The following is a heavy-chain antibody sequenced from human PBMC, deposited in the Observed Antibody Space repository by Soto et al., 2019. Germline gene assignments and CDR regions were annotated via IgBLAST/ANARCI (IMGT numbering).Heavy chain of an antibody. CDR1: GVSITSDDYY. V-gene: IGHV4-30-4*01. Sequence: SETLSLTCNVSGVSITSDDYYWSWIRQSPGKGLEWIGYIYYTGSTQDTPSLKERLTMSVDTSKNQFSLKLISVTAAATAVYYCARAELGTVTVDYWGRGTLVTVSS. CDR2: IYYTGST. CDR3: ARAELGTVTVDY. J-gene: IGHJ4*02. D-gene: IGHD4-17*01.